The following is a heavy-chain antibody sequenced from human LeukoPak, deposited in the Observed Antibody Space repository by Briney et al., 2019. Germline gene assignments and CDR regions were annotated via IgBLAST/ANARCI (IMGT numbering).Heavy chain of an antibody. D-gene: IGHD3-10*01. V-gene: IGHV1-69*01. Sequence: SVKVSCKTSVGIFRSYGLNWVRQAPGQGLEWMGGFIPILGTPKYAQNLQGRVTITADESTSTGYMELSSLRYEDTAVYYCASRSAVTVSGFDYWGQGTLVTVSS. J-gene: IGHJ4*02. CDR3: ASRSAVTVSGFDY. CDR2: FIPILGTP. CDR1: VGIFRSYG.